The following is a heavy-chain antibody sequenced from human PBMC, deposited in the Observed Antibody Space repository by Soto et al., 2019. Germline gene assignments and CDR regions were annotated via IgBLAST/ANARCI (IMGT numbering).Heavy chain of an antibody. D-gene: IGHD1-1*01. V-gene: IGHV5-51*01. J-gene: IGHJ6*03. CDR2: IYPGDSDT. CDR3: ARHLGGTTVYYYYMDV. Sequence: PGESLKISWKGSGYRFTSYWIGWVRPMPGKGLEWMGIIYPGDSDTRYSPSFQGQVTISADKSISTAYLQWSSLKASDTAMYYCARHLGGTTVYYYYMDVWGKGTTVTVSS. CDR1: GYRFTSYW.